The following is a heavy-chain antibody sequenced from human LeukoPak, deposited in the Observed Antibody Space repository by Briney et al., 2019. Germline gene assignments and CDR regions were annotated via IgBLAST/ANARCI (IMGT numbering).Heavy chain of an antibody. J-gene: IGHJ3*01. D-gene: IGHD3-16*02. V-gene: IGHV3-23*01. Sequence: GGSLRLSCAASGFTFSGSAMSWVRQAPGEGLEWVSLISYSGANSYYTDSVRGRFTISRDNSKDTLFLQMNSLRAEDTAIYYCARDMQLSAGGLGTMGTVSA. CDR3: ARDMQLSA. CDR1: GFTFSGSA. CDR2: ISYSGANS.